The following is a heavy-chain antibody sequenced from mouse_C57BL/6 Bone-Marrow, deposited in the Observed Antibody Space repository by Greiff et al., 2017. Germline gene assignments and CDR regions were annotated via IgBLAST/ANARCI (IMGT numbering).Heavy chain of an antibody. J-gene: IGHJ2*01. D-gene: IGHD1-1*01. Sequence: VKLQQSGAELARPGASVKLSCKASGYTFTSYGISWVKQRTGQGLEWIGEIYPRSGNTYYNEKFKGKATLTADKSSSTAYMELRSLTSEDSAVYFCARRGYYGSSRFFDYWGQGTTLTVSS. CDR1: GYTFTSYG. CDR3: ARRGYYGSSRFFDY. CDR2: IYPRSGNT. V-gene: IGHV1-81*01.